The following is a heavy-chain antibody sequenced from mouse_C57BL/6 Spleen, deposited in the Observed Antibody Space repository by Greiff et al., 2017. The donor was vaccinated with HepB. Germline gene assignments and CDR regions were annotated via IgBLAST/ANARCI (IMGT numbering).Heavy chain of an antibody. CDR2: ISDGGSYT. J-gene: IGHJ2*01. CDR1: GFTFSSYA. CDR3: ARDGDYDDY. V-gene: IGHV5-4*01. D-gene: IGHD2-4*01. Sequence: QVVESGGGLVKPGGSLKLSCAASGFTFSSYAMSWVRQTPEKRLEWVATISDGGSYTYYPDNVKGRFTISRDNAKNNLYLQMSHLKSEDTAMYYCARDGDYDDYWGQGTTLTVS.